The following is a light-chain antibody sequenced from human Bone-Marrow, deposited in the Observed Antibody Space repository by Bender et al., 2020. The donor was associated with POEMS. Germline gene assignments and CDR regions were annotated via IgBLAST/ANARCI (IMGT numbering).Light chain of an antibody. Sequence: QSVLTQPPSASGTPGQRVTISCSGGSSNIGAHAVNWYQHLPGTAPKLLIYSSHRRPSGVPSRFSGSRSGNTASLTVSGLQSEDEADYYCHSSAGVTYSSAGVIVLFGGGTKLTVL. CDR1: SSNIGAHA. CDR3: HSSAGVTYSSAGVIVL. V-gene: IGLV1-44*01. CDR2: SSH. J-gene: IGLJ3*02.